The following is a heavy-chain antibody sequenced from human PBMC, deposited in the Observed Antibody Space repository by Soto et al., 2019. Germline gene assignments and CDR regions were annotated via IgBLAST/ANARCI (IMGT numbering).Heavy chain of an antibody. D-gene: IGHD1-7*01. CDR2: IIYTVNT. J-gene: IGHJ5*02. CDR1: GGYINFSCYY. CDR3: VRRELNATFAP. Sequence: SGTLSLTCTVSGGYINFSCYYWGWLGQRPGRGLELIGSIIYTVNTYYNPSLNTRVTMSADTSKNQFSLKLSSETAADTYVYYCVRRELNATFAPWGQGTLVTVSS. V-gene: IGHV4-39*01.